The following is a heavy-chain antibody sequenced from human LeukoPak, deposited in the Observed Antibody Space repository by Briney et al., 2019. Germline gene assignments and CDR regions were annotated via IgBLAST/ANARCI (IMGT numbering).Heavy chain of an antibody. CDR3: ASVVTTHYYSYYYMEV. CDR2: IYHSGST. Sequence: SGTLSLTCSVSGGSISSSNWWSWVRQPPGKGLEWIGEIYHSGSTNYNPSLQSRVTISVDKSKNQFSLKLSSVTAADTAVYYCASVVTTHYYSYYYMEVWAKGPRSPSP. D-gene: IGHD3-22*01. V-gene: IGHV4-4*02. J-gene: IGHJ6*03. CDR1: GGSISSSNW.